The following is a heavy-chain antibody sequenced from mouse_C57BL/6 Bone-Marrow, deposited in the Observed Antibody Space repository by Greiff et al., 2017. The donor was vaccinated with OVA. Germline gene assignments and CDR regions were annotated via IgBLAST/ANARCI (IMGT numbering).Heavy chain of an antibody. J-gene: IGHJ4*01. CDR3: ARCGSSYDYAMDY. CDR1: GYAFTNYL. D-gene: IGHD1-1*01. CDR2: INPGSGGT. V-gene: IGHV1-54*01. Sequence: QVQLQQSGAELVRPGTSVKVSCKASGYAFTNYLIEWVKQRPGQGLEWIGVINPGSGGTNYNEKFEGKATLTADKSSSTAYMQLSSLTSEDSAVYFCARCGSSYDYAMDYWGQGTSVTVSS.